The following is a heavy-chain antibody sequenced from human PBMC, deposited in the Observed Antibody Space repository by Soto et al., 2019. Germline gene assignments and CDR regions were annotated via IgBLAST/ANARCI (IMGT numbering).Heavy chain of an antibody. D-gene: IGHD3-22*01. CDR2: IYWDDDK. Sequence: SGPTLVNHTQTLTLTCTFSVFSLSTSGVGVGWIRQPPGKALEWLALIYWDDDKYYSTSLKTRLTISKDTSKNQVVLTMTNMDPVDTATYYCARFLYYYDSSGYDNYFDYWGQGTLVTVSS. CDR1: VFSLSTSGVG. CDR3: ARFLYYYDSSGYDNYFDY. V-gene: IGHV2-70*01. J-gene: IGHJ4*02.